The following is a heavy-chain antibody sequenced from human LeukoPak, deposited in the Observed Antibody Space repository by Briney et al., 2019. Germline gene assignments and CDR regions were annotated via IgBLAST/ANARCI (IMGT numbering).Heavy chain of an antibody. Sequence: GGSLRLSCAASGFTFSDSAMGWVRQPPGKGLEWVSAISHNDGETYYADSVKGRFTISRDNSRNTQYLQMNSLRAEDTAVYYCAKDLPGSGWSFDYWGQGTLVTVSS. D-gene: IGHD6-13*01. CDR1: GFTFSDSA. CDR2: ISHNDGET. V-gene: IGHV3-23*01. J-gene: IGHJ4*02. CDR3: AKDLPGSGWSFDY.